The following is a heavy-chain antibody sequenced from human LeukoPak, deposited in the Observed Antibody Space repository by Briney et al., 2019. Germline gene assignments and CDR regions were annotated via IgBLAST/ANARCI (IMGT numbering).Heavy chain of an antibody. J-gene: IGHJ4*02. D-gene: IGHD3-10*01. CDR3: AREIFGSGSYPDD. CDR1: GFAFNTYA. CDR2: IWHDGSHK. V-gene: IGHV3-33*01. Sequence: PGGSQRLSCAASGFAFNTYAMHWVRQAPGKGLEWVTLIWHDGSHKFYIDSVRGRFTISRDNSRNTVYLQMNGLRAEDTAVYYCAREIFGSGSYPDDWGQGTLVTVSS.